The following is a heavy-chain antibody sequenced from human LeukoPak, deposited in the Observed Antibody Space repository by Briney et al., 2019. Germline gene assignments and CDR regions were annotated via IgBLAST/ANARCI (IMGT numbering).Heavy chain of an antibody. V-gene: IGHV3-7*01. J-gene: IGHJ3*02. CDR2: IKQDGSEK. CDR3: ARGLNISTGYEFDI. CDR1: GSTFSSYW. Sequence: GGSLRLSCAASGSTFSSYWMSWARQAPGKGLEWVVNIKQDGSEKYYVDSVKGRFTISRDNAKNSLYLQMNSLRAEDTAVYYCARGLNISTGYEFDIWGQGTMVTVSS. D-gene: IGHD3-9*01.